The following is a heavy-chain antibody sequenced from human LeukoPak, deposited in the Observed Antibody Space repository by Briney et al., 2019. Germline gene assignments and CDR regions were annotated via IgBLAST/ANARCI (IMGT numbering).Heavy chain of an antibody. CDR2: ISSSGDST. CDR3: AKATVGATGGSFDY. V-gene: IGHV3-23*01. CDR1: GFTFSDYY. Sequence: PGGSLRLSCAASGFTFSDYYMSWIRQAPGKGLEWVSGISSSGDSTYYGDSVKGRFTISRDNSKNTLYLQMNGLRAEDTAVYYCAKATVGATGGSFDYWGQGTLVTVSS. J-gene: IGHJ4*02. D-gene: IGHD1-26*01.